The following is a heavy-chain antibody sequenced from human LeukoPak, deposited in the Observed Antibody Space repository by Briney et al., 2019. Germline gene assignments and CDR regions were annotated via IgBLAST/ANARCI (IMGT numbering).Heavy chain of an antibody. J-gene: IGHJ5*02. CDR2: INHSGST. CDR1: GGSFSGYY. Sequence: SETLSLTCAVYGGSFSGYYWSWIRQPPGKGLEWIGEINHSGSTNYNPSLKSRVTISVDTSKNQFSLKLGSVTAADTAVYYCARGGDSSSWYTDWFDPWGQGTLVTVSS. V-gene: IGHV4-34*01. CDR3: ARGGDSSSWYTDWFDP. D-gene: IGHD6-13*01.